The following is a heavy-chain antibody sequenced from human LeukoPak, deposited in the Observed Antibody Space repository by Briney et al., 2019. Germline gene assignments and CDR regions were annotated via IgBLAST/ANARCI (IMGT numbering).Heavy chain of an antibody. CDR1: GFTFSSYW. CDR3: ARERYSSSWYYYYGMDV. V-gene: IGHV3-7*01. J-gene: IGHJ6*02. D-gene: IGHD6-13*01. Sequence: GGSLRLSCAASGFTFSSYWMSWVRQAPGKGLEWVANIKQDGSEKYYVDSVKGRFTISRDNAKNSLYLQMNSLRAEDTAVYYCARERYSSSWYYYYGMDVWGQGTTVTVSS. CDR2: IKQDGSEK.